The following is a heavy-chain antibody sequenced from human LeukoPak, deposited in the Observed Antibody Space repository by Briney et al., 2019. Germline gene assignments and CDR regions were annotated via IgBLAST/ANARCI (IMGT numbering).Heavy chain of an antibody. J-gene: IGHJ4*02. Sequence: GGSLRLSCAASGFTFSSSAMSWVRQAPGKGLEWVSAISNNGGYTYYADSVQGRFTISRDNSKSTLCLQMNSLRVEDTAVYYCAKDTYYYDFWGQGTLVTVSS. CDR1: GFTFSSSA. CDR3: AKDTYYYDF. CDR2: ISNNGGYT. D-gene: IGHD3/OR15-3a*01. V-gene: IGHV3-23*01.